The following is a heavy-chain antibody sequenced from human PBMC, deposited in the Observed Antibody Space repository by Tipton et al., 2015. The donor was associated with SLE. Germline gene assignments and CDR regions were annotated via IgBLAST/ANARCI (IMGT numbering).Heavy chain of an antibody. CDR1: GGSISSSSYY. CDR2: IYYSGST. D-gene: IGHD6-19*01. V-gene: IGHV4-39*07. Sequence: TLSLTCTVSGGSISSSSYYWGWIRQPPGKGLEWIGSIYYSGSTYYNPSLKSRVTISVDTSKNQFSLKLSSVTAADTAVYYCARGLGGWYGGAFDIWGQGTMVGVSA. CDR3: ARGLGGWYGGAFDI. J-gene: IGHJ3*02.